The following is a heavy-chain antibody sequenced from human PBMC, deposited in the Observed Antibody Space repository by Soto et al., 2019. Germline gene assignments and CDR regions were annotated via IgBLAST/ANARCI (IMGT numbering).Heavy chain of an antibody. Sequence: SETLSLTCTVSGGSISSGDYYWSWIRQPPGKGLEWIGYIYYSGSTYYNPSLKSRVTISVDTSKNQFSLKLSSVTAADTAVYYCARSPMTAMVTNWFDPRGQGTLVTVSS. CDR1: GGSISSGDYY. J-gene: IGHJ5*02. D-gene: IGHD5-18*01. CDR2: IYYSGST. CDR3: ARSPMTAMVTNWFDP. V-gene: IGHV4-30-4*01.